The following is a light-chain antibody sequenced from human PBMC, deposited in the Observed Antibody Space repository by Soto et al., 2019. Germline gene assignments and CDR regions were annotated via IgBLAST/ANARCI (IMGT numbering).Light chain of an antibody. CDR3: QQYGSSPLFT. CDR2: GAS. CDR1: QSVSSSY. Sequence: EIVLTQSPGTLSLSPGERATLSCRASQSVSSSYLAWYQQKPGQAPRLLIYGASSRATGIPDRFSGSGSGTDFPLTISRLEHEDFSVYYCQQYGSSPLFTFGPGTKVDI. J-gene: IGKJ3*01. V-gene: IGKV3-20*01.